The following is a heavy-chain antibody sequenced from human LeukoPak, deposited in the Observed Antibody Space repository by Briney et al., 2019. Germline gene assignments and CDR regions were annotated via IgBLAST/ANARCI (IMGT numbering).Heavy chain of an antibody. J-gene: IGHJ2*01. CDR3: ARDLGPPSSVTHWYFDP. V-gene: IGHV4-30-2*05. CDR2: IYDSGST. D-gene: IGHD2-21*02. Sequence: LRLSCAASGVTFSSYATSWVRQAPGKGLEWIGYIYDSGSTYYNPSLKSRVTISVDTSKNQFSLKLTSVTAADTAVYYCARDLGPPSSVTHWYFDPWGRGTLVTVSS. CDR1: GVTFSSYA.